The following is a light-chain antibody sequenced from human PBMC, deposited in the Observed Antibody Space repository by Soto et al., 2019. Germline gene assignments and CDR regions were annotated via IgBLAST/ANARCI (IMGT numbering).Light chain of an antibody. J-gene: IGKJ1*01. CDR1: QSVSSSY. CDR2: GAS. CDR3: QQYGSSSWT. Sequence: EIVLTQSPGTLSLSPGERATLSCRASQSVSSSYLAWYQQKAGQAPRVLIYGASSRATGIPDRFSGSGSGTDFTLTISSLQPEAFPVSYCQQYGSSSWTFGRGTKVEIK. V-gene: IGKV3-20*01.